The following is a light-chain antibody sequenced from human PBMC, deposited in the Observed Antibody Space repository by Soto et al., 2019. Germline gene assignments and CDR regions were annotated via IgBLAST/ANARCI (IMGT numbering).Light chain of an antibody. CDR3: QVWDSSSDHVV. Sequence: SYELTQPPSVSVAPGKTARITCGGTNIGSKSVHWYQQKPGQAPVLVIYYDSDRPSGIPERFYGSNSGNTATLTISRVEAGDEADYYCQVWDSSSDHVVFGGGTKVTVL. J-gene: IGLJ2*01. CDR1: NIGSKS. CDR2: YDS. V-gene: IGLV3-21*04.